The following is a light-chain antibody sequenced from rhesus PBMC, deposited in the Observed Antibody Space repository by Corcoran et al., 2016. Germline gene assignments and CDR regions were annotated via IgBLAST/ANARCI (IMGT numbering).Light chain of an antibody. V-gene: IGKV1-74*01. CDR3: QQGYTCPHS. J-gene: IGKJ2*01. CDR2: KTS. CDR1: QSVSNY. Sequence: DIQMTQSPSSLSASVGDRVTITCQASQSVSNYLNWYQQKPGKTPKVLISKTSSLQSGIPSRFSGSGSGTDSTLPISSLRPEDFATYYCQQGYTCPHSFGQGAKVEIK.